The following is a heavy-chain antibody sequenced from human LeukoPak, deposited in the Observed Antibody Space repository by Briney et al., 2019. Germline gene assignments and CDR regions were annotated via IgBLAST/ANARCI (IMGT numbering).Heavy chain of an antibody. D-gene: IGHD2/OR15-2a*01. Sequence: GGSLRLSCAASGFTFSSYSMNWVRQAPGKGLEWVSLISSSSSYIYYADSVKGRFTISRDNAKNSLYLQMNSLRAEDTAVYYCASLQNVPSYYYYYVVDVWGQGTTVTVSS. CDR2: ISSSSSYI. CDR3: ASLQNVPSYYYYYVVDV. CDR1: GFTFSSYS. V-gene: IGHV3-21*01. J-gene: IGHJ6*02.